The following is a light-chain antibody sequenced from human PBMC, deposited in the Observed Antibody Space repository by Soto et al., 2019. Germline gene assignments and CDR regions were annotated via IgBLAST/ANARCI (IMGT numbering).Light chain of an antibody. Sequence: DIQMTQSPSSLSASVGDTVTITCRASQSIGMFSSWYQQKPGKAPKLLINVASTLQSGVPSRFSGSGSGTDFTLAISSLQPEDFATYYCQQSSSTPQTFGGGTKVDIK. CDR1: QSIGMF. CDR3: QQSSSTPQT. CDR2: VAS. V-gene: IGKV1-39*01. J-gene: IGKJ4*01.